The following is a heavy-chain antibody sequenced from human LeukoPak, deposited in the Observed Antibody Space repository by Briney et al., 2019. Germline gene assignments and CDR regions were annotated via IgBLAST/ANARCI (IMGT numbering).Heavy chain of an antibody. CDR1: GSFNSYV. V-gene: IGHV3-23*01. CDR3: AKDLILVLPAAYDY. CDR2: LSASGSST. J-gene: IGHJ4*02. Sequence: GGSLRLSCAASGSFNSYVMNWVRQGPGRGVEVVSTLSASGSSTYYADSVKGRFTISRDNSKNTLYLQMSSLRAEDTAVYFCAKDLILVLPAAYDYWGQGTLVTVSS. D-gene: IGHD2-2*01.